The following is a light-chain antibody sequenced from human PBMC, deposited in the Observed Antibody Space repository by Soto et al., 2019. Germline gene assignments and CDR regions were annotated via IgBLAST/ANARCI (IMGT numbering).Light chain of an antibody. Sequence: DIQMTQSPSSLSASVGDRVTITCRASQSISSYLNWYQQKPGKAPKLLIYDASSLESGVPSRFSGSGSGTEFTLTISSLQPDDFATYYCQQYNSYLWTFGQGTNVDIK. CDR2: DAS. J-gene: IGKJ1*01. CDR1: QSISSY. V-gene: IGKV1-5*01. CDR3: QQYNSYLWT.